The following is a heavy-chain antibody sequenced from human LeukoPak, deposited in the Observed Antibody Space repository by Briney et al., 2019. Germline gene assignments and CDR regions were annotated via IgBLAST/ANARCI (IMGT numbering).Heavy chain of an antibody. CDR3: ARPRSQLLSEFFY. Sequence: GESLKISCKGSGYSFTSYWIGWVPQMPGKGLGWMGIIYPGDSDTRYSPSFQGQVTISADKSISTAYLQWSSLKASDTAMYYCARPRSQLLSEFFYWGQGTLVTVSS. V-gene: IGHV5-51*01. J-gene: IGHJ4*02. CDR1: GYSFTSYW. CDR2: IYPGDSDT. D-gene: IGHD2-2*01.